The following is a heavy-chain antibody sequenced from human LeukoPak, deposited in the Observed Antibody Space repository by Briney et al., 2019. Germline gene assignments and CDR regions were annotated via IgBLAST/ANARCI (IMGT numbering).Heavy chain of an antibody. CDR3: ASLFGSGWRYFYYMDV. J-gene: IGHJ6*03. V-gene: IGHV3-15*01. CDR1: GFTFCDAW. Sequence: GGSLRLSCAASGFTFCDAWMRWVRQAPGKGLEWVGRIKSTTDGGAIHYAAPVRGRFTISRDDSKNTLYLQMSSLKTEDTAVYYCASLFGSGWRYFYYMDVWGKGTTVTVSS. CDR2: IKSTTDGGAI. D-gene: IGHD6-19*01.